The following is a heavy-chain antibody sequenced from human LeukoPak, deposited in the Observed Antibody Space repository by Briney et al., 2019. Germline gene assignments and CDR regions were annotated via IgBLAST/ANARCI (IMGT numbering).Heavy chain of an antibody. CDR2: IYHSGST. D-gene: IGHD1-26*01. CDR3: ARVGGSYYMGDAFDI. CDR1: GYSISSGYY. Sequence: PSETLSLTCAVSGYSISSGYYWGWIRQPPGKGLEWIGSIYHSGSTYYNPSLKSRVTISVDTSKNQFSLKLSSVTAADTAVYYCARVGGSYYMGDAFDIWGQGTMVTVSS. V-gene: IGHV4-38-2*01. J-gene: IGHJ3*02.